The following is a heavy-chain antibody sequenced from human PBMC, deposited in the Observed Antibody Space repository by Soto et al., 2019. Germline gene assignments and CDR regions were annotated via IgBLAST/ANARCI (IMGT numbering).Heavy chain of an antibody. V-gene: IGHV1-69*01. CDR2: IIPIFGTA. Sequence: QVQLVQSGAEVKKPGSSVKVSCKASGGTFSSYAISWVRQAPGQGLEWMGGIIPIFGTANYAQKFQGRVTITADESTSTAYMELSSLRSEDTAVYYCVRDPYEYQPHYYYYGMDVWGQGTTVTVSS. D-gene: IGHD2-2*01. CDR3: VRDPYEYQPHYYYYGMDV. J-gene: IGHJ6*02. CDR1: GGTFSSYA.